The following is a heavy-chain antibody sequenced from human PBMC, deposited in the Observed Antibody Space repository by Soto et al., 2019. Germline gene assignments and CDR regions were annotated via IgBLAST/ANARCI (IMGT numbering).Heavy chain of an antibody. CDR2: IYYSGST. V-gene: IGHV4-30-4*01. Sequence: SETLSLTCTVSGGSISSGDYYWSWIRQPPGKGLEWIGYIYYSGSTYYNVSLKSRVTISVDTSKNQFSPKLNSVTAADTAVYYCARNRWRGYCSGGSCYAEREYYFDYWGQGILVTVSS. D-gene: IGHD2-15*01. CDR1: GGSISSGDYY. CDR3: ARNRWRGYCSGGSCYAEREYYFDY. J-gene: IGHJ4*02.